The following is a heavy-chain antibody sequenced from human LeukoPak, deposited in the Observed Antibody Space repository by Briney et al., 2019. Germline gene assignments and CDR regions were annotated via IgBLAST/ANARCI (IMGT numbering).Heavy chain of an antibody. CDR2: ISYDGSNK. Sequence: QPGRSLRLSCAASGFTFSSYAMHWVRQAPGKGLEWVAVISYDGSNKYYADSVKGRFTISRDNSKNTLYLQMNSLRAEDTAVYYCARDLTIAAAGRNGMDVWGQGTTVTVPS. D-gene: IGHD6-13*01. V-gene: IGHV3-30-3*01. J-gene: IGHJ6*02. CDR1: GFTFSSYA. CDR3: ARDLTIAAAGRNGMDV.